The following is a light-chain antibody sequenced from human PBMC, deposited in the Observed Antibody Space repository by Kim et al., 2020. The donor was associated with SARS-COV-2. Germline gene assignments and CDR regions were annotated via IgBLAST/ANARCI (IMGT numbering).Light chain of an antibody. Sequence: EVVMTQSPATLSVSPGEGATLSCRASQSVSNRLAWYQQKPGQAPRLLIYGASTRATGIPARFSGSGSGTEFTLTISSLQSEDFAVYYCQQYSSWPLAFGGGTKVDIK. CDR2: GAS. CDR1: QSVSNR. CDR3: QQYSSWPLA. V-gene: IGKV3-15*01. J-gene: IGKJ4*01.